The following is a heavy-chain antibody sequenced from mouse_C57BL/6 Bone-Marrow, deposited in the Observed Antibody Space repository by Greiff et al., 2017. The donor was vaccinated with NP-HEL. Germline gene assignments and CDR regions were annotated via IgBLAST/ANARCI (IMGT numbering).Heavy chain of an antibody. CDR3: ARHTYSKYAMDY. CDR2: INSDGGST. D-gene: IGHD2-5*01. Sequence: EVKVVESGGGLVQPGESLKLSCESNEYEFPSYDMSWVRQTPEKRLALVAAINSDGGSTYYPDTMERRFIISRDNAKKTLYLQMSSLMSEDTALYYCARHTYSKYAMDYWGQGTSVTVSS. V-gene: IGHV5-2*01. CDR1: EYEFPSYD. J-gene: IGHJ4*01.